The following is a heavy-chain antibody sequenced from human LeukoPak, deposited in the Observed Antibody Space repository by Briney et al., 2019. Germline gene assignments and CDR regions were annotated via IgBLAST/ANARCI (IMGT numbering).Heavy chain of an antibody. CDR2: IYYSGST. D-gene: IGHD6-13*01. Sequence: TSETLSLTCTVSGGSISSGGYYWSWIRQHPGKGLEWIGYIYYSGSTYYNPSLKSRVTISVDTSKNQFSLKLSSVTAADTAVYYCARVEIAAAVCFDYWGQGTLVTVSS. CDR3: ARVEIAAAVCFDY. J-gene: IGHJ4*02. V-gene: IGHV4-31*03. CDR1: GGSISSGGYY.